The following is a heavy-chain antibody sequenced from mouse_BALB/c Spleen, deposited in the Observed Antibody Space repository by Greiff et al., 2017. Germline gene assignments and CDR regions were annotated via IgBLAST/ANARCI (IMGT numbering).Heavy chain of an antibody. J-gene: IGHJ2*01. V-gene: IGHV3-6*02. CDR3: ARDLSSYDYFDY. Sequence: EVQLQESGPGLVKPSQSLSLTCSVTGYSITSGYYWNWIRQFPGNKLEWMGYISYDGSNNYNPSLKNRISITRDTSKNQFFLKLNSVTTEDTATYYCARDLSSYDYFDYWGQGTTLTVSA. D-gene: IGHD1-1*01. CDR1: GYSITSGYY. CDR2: ISYDGSN.